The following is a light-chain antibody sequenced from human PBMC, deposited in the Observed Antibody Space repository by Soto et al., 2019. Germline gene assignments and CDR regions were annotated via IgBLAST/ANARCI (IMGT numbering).Light chain of an antibody. CDR3: QQYGTSPFT. CDR2: GAS. CDR1: QSVSSSY. V-gene: IGKV3-20*01. J-gene: IGKJ3*01. Sequence: EIVLTQSPGTLSLSPGERATLSCRASQSVSSSYLAWYQQKPGQAPGLLIYGASSRATGIPDRFSGSGSGTDFTLTINRLEPEDFAVYYCQQYGTSPFTFGPGTKVDIK.